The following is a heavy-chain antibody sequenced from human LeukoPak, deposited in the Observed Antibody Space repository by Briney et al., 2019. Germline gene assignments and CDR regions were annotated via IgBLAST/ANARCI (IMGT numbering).Heavy chain of an antibody. V-gene: IGHV3-48*04. J-gene: IGHJ4*02. Sequence: GGSLRLSCAASGFSFSGYSMNWVRQAPGKGLDWVSYISSGSRTIFYAESVKGRFTISRDNAKNLLYLEMNSLRAEDTAVYYCVRESIRGTRDFDYWGQGTLVTVSS. CDR3: VRESIRGTRDFDY. D-gene: IGHD2-21*01. CDR1: GFSFSGYS. CDR2: ISSGSRTI.